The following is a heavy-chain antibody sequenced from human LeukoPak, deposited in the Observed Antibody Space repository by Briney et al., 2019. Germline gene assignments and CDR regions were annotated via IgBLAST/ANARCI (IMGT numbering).Heavy chain of an antibody. D-gene: IGHD3-10*01. CDR3: AREWFGESTFDF. Sequence: KPSETLSLTCTVSGGSISSSDYNWGWIRQPPGKGLEWIGSSYYSGSTYYNPSLKTRVTISVDTSKNQFSLRLSSVTAADTAVYYCAREWFGESTFDFWGQGTLVTVSS. CDR1: GGSISSSDYN. CDR2: SYYSGST. J-gene: IGHJ4*02. V-gene: IGHV4-39*01.